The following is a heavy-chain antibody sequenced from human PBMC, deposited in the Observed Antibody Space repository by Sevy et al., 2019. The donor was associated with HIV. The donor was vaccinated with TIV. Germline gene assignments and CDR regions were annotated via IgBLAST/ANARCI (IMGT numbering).Heavy chain of an antibody. V-gene: IGHV4-59*08. CDR1: GGYMSSYY. CDR3: ARHGGYGDSHFDY. J-gene: IGHJ4*02. CDR2: IYYRGST. D-gene: IGHD4-17*01. Sequence: SETLSLTCTVSGGYMSSYYWSWIRQPPGKGLEWIGYIYYRGSTNYNPALKSRVTISVDTSKNQFSLKLSSVTAADTAVYYCARHGGYGDSHFDYWGQGTLVTVSS.